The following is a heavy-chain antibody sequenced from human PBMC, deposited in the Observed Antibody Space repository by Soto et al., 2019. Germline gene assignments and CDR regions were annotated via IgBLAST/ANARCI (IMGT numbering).Heavy chain of an antibody. Sequence: SVKVSCTASGGTFSSYAISWVRHAPGQGLEWMGGIIPIFGTANYAQKFQGRVTITADESTSTAYMELSSLRSEDTAVYYCASTLREYYYYGIDVWRQGTAVTVSS. CDR2: IIPIFGTA. D-gene: IGHD2-15*01. V-gene: IGHV1-69*13. J-gene: IGHJ6*02. CDR1: GGTFSSYA. CDR3: ASTLREYYYYGIDV.